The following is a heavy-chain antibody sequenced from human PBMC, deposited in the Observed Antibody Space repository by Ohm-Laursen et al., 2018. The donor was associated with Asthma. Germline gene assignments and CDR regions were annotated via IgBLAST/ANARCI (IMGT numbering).Heavy chain of an antibody. Sequence: SLRLSCTASGFTFSSYGMNWVRQAPGKGLEWVSYISSSSSTIYYADSVKGRFTISRDNAKNSLYLQMSSLRDEDTAVYYCARDRGGDRSFDYWGQGTLVTVSS. CDR1: GFTFSSYG. CDR2: ISSSSSTI. V-gene: IGHV3-48*02. D-gene: IGHD2-21*02. J-gene: IGHJ4*02. CDR3: ARDRGGDRSFDY.